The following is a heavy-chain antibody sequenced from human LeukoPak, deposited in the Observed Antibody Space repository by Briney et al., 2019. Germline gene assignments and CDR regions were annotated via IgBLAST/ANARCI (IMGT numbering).Heavy chain of an antibody. J-gene: IGHJ4*02. CDR2: ISSSGSTI. CDR3: ARDNDILTGYYLPYFDY. D-gene: IGHD3-9*01. V-gene: IGHV3-48*03. Sequence: HTGGSLRLSCAASGFTFSSYEMNWVRQAPGKGLEWVSYISSSGSTIYYADSVKGRFTISRDNAKNSLYLQMNSLRAEDTAVYYCARDNDILTGYYLPYFDYWGQGTLVTVSS. CDR1: GFTFSSYE.